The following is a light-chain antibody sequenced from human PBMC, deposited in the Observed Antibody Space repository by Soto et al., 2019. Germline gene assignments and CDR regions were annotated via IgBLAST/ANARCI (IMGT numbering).Light chain of an antibody. J-gene: IGLJ1*01. Sequence: QSALTQPRSVSGSPGQSVTISCTGTSSDVGGYNYVSWYQQHPGKAPKLMIYDVSKRPSGVPERFSGSKSGNTASLTISGLQAEDEADYYCCSSAGSHYVFGTGTKLTVL. CDR3: CSSAGSHYV. CDR1: SSDVGGYNY. CDR2: DVS. V-gene: IGLV2-11*01.